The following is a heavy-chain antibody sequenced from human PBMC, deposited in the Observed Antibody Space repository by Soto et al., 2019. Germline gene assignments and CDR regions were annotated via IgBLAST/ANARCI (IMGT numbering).Heavy chain of an antibody. CDR2: IYYSGST. V-gene: IGHV4-39*01. CDR1: GGSISSSSYY. J-gene: IGHJ6*02. Sequence: SETLSLTCTVSGGSISSSSYYWGWIRQPPGKGLEWIGSIYYSGSTYYNPSLKSRVTISVDTSKNQFSLKLSSVTAADTAVYYCARPSGSYDYYYYGMDVWGQGTTVTVSS. CDR3: ARPSGSYDYYYYGMDV. D-gene: IGHD1-26*01.